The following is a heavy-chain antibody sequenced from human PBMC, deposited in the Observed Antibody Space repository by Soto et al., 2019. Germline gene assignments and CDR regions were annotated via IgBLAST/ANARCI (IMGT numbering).Heavy chain of an antibody. Sequence: GASVKVSCKASGFTFTSYGISWGRQAPGQGLEGMGWISAYNGNTNYAQGLQGRVTMTTDTSTSTAYMELRSLRSDDTAVYYCARGETTDFDYWGQGSLVTVPS. CDR2: ISAYNGNT. D-gene: IGHD4-17*01. J-gene: IGHJ4*02. V-gene: IGHV1-18*01. CDR1: GFTFTSYG. CDR3: ARGETTDFDY.